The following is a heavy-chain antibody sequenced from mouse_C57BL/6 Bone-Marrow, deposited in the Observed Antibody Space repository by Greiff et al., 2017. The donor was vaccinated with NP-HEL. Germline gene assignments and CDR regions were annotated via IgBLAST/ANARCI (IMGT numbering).Heavy chain of an antibody. CDR3: ARAPRFYFDV. V-gene: IGHV3-6*01. CDR2: ISYDGSN. Sequence: EVQLQQSGPGLVKPSQSLSLTCSVTGYSITSGYYWNWIRQFPGNKLEWMGYISYDGSNNYNPSLKNRISITRDTSKNQFVLKLNSVTTEDTATYYCARAPRFYFDVWGTGTTVTVSS. J-gene: IGHJ1*03. CDR1: GYSITSGYY.